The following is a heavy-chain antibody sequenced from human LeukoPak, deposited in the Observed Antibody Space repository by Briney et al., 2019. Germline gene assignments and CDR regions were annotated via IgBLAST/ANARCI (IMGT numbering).Heavy chain of an antibody. D-gene: IGHD3-10*01. CDR2: IYYSGST. CDR3: ASSRDDYYGSGSYQN. CDR1: GGSISSSSYY. J-gene: IGHJ4*02. Sequence: SETLSLTCTVSGGSISSSSYYWGWIRQPPGKGLEWIGSIYYSGSTYYNPSLKSRVTISVDTSKNQFSLKLSSVTAADTAVYYCASSRDDYYGSGSYQNWGQGTLVTVSS. V-gene: IGHV4-39*01.